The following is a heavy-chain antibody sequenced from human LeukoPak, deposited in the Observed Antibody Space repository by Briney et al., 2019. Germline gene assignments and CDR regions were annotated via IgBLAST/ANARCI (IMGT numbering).Heavy chain of an antibody. J-gene: IGHJ4*02. Sequence: GGSLRLSCATSGFTFSRDGMHWVRQAPGKGLEWVAVIWYDGSNKYYADSVKGRFTISRDNSKNTLYLQMNSLRAEDTAVYYCARDQYYYDSSGFVCWGQGTLGTVSS. V-gene: IGHV3-33*01. CDR2: IWYDGSNK. D-gene: IGHD3-22*01. CDR3: ARDQYYYDSSGFVC. CDR1: GFTFSRDG.